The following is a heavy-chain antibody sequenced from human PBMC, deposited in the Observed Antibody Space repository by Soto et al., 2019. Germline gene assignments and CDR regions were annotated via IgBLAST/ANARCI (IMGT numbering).Heavy chain of an antibody. J-gene: IGHJ4*02. CDR2: FDPEDGET. D-gene: IGHD4-17*01. Sequence: ASVKVSCKVSGYTLTELSMHWVRQAPGKGLEWMGGFDPEDGETIYAQKFQGRVTMTEDTSTDTAYMELSSLRSEDTAVYYCATDPHGDYGFDYCGQGTMVTVSS. V-gene: IGHV1-24*01. CDR1: GYTLTELS. CDR3: ATDPHGDYGFDY.